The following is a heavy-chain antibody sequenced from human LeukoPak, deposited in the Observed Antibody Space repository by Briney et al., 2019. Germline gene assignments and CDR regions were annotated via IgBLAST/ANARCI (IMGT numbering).Heavy chain of an antibody. CDR2: INPNSGGT. CDR3: AGGMDDYGDYDGDY. V-gene: IGHV1-2*06. CDR1: GYTFTGYY. J-gene: IGHJ4*02. D-gene: IGHD4-17*01. Sequence: ASVKVSCKASGYTFTGYYMHWVRQAPGQGLEWMGRINPNSGGTNYAQKFQGRVTMTRDTSISTAYMELSRLRSDDTAVYYCAGGMDDYGDYDGDYWGQGTLVTVSS.